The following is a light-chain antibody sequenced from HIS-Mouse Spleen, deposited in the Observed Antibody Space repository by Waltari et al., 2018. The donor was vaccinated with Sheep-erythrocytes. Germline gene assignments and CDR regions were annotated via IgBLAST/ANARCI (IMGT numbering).Light chain of an antibody. CDR3: QQYNSYSPLT. CDR1: QSISSW. CDR2: KAY. J-gene: IGKJ4*01. V-gene: IGKV1-5*03. Sequence: DIQMTQSPSTLSASVGDRVTITCRASQSISSWLAWYQQKPGKAPKLLIYKAYSLESGVQSRFSGSGSGTEFTLTISSLQPDDFATYYCQQYNSYSPLTFGGGTKVEIK.